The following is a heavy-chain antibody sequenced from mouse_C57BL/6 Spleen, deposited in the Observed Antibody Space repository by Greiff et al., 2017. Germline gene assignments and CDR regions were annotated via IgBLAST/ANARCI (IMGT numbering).Heavy chain of an antibody. V-gene: IGHV1-82*01. CDR3: ARTGTDYYAMDY. CDR1: GYAFSSSW. CDR2: IYPGDGDT. D-gene: IGHD4-1*01. Sequence: QVQLQQSGPELVKPGASVKISCKASGYAFSSSWMNWVKQRPGKGLEWIGRIYPGDGDTNYNGKFKGKATLTADKSSSTADMQLSSLTADDSAVYFCARTGTDYYAMDYWGQGTSVTVSS. J-gene: IGHJ4*01.